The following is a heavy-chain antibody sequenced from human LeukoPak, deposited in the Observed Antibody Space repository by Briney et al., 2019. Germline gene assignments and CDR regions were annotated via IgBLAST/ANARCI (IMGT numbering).Heavy chain of an antibody. D-gene: IGHD2-15*01. Sequence: SETLSLACTVSGGSISSSSYYWGWLRQPPGRGREWIGSIYYSGSTYYNPSLKSRVTISVDTSKNQFSLKLSSVTAADTAVYYCAKGCSGGSCYVDYWGQGTLVTVSS. CDR1: GGSISSSSYY. V-gene: IGHV4-39*01. J-gene: IGHJ4*02. CDR2: IYYSGST. CDR3: AKGCSGGSCYVDY.